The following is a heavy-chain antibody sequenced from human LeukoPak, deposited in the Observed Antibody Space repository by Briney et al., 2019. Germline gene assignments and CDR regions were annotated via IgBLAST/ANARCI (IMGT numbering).Heavy chain of an antibody. V-gene: IGHV4-59*01. CDR2: MYDSGST. Sequence: SETLSLTCTVSGGSISSDYWSWIRQPPGKGLELIGYMYDSGSTNYNPSLKSRVTISVDTSKNQFSLRLSSVTAGDTAVYYCARHGGSYTFDFWGQGVLVTDSS. D-gene: IGHD1-26*01. J-gene: IGHJ4*02. CDR3: ARHGGSYTFDF. CDR1: GGSISSDY.